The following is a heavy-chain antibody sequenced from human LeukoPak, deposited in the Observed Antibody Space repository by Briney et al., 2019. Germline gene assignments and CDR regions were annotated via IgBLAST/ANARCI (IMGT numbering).Heavy chain of an antibody. CDR3: ARSYSSIFFGS. CDR1: GFTFSSSN. D-gene: IGHD6-13*01. CDR2: ISGSSNTI. Sequence: PGGSLRLSCAASGFTFSSSNMNWVRQAPGKGLEWVSYISGSSNTIYYADSVKGRFTISRDNAKNSLYLQLNSLRAEDTAVYYCARSYSSIFFGSWGQGALVTVSS. J-gene: IGHJ4*02. V-gene: IGHV3-48*01.